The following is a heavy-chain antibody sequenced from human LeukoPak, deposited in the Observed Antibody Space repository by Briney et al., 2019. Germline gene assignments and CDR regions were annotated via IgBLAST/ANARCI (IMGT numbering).Heavy chain of an antibody. CDR1: GFTFSSYS. CDR3: ARDQDYYDSSGYYEYFDY. J-gene: IGHJ4*02. D-gene: IGHD3-22*01. V-gene: IGHV3-21*01. CDR2: ISSSSSYI. Sequence: GGSLRLSCAASGFTFSSYSMNWVRQAPGKGLEWVSSISSSSSYIYYADSVKGRFTISRDNAKNSLYLQMNSLRAEDTAVYYCARDQDYYDSSGYYEYFDYWGQGTLVTVSS.